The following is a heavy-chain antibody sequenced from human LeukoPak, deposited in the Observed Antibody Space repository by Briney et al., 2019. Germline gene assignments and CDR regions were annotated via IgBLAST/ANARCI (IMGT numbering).Heavy chain of an antibody. J-gene: IGHJ4*02. CDR3: AKRGVVIRVILVGFHKEAYYFDS. Sequence: GGSLRLSCAVSGITLSNYGLSWVRQAPGKGLEWVAGISGGGGTKKYADSVKGRFTISRDSPKNTLYLQMNSLRAEDTAVYFCAKRGVVIRVILVGFHKEAYYFDSWGQGALVTVSS. CDR1: GITLSNYG. V-gene: IGHV3-23*01. D-gene: IGHD3-22*01. CDR2: ISGGGGTK.